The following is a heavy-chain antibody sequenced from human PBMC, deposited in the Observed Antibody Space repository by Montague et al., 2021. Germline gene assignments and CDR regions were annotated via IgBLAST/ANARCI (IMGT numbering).Heavy chain of an antibody. D-gene: IGHD2-21*01. CDR2: IFGTGDT. CDR3: VRRDNMGGAFLDH. CDR1: GEPMRDYY. Sequence: SETLSLTCNVSGEPMRDYYWSWIRQSPGKRLEWIGYIFGTGDTTYNPSLSSRVTISIDTSKNQLFLELTSVTAADTAVYYCVRRDNMGGAFLDHWGQGRLVTVSS. J-gene: IGHJ4*02. V-gene: IGHV4-4*08.